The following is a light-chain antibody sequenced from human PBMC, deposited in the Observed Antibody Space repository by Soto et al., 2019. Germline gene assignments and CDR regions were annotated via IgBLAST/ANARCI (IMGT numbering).Light chain of an antibody. V-gene: IGLV2-23*02. CDR1: SGDVGSYNL. J-gene: IGLJ1*01. CDR2: EVT. Sequence: QSALTQPASVSGSPGQSITIPCTGTSGDVGSYNLVSWYQQHPGKVPKLLIYEVTERPSGVSNRFSGSKSGSTASLTISGLQPDDEADYYCCSYAGNSEVFGTGTKLTVL. CDR3: CSYAGNSEV.